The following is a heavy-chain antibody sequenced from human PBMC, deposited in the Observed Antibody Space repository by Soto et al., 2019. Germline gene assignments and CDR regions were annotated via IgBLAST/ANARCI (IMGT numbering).Heavy chain of an antibody. Sequence: EVQLVESGGGLVQPGGSLRVSCAASGFTFTSYWMSWVRQAPGKGLEWVAHIKEDGSAKYYLDSVKGRFTISRDNAKNSLYLQMSSLRAEDTAVYYCAREDFYRVDYWGQGNLVTVS. CDR3: AREDFYRVDY. CDR1: GFTFTSYW. V-gene: IGHV3-7*01. J-gene: IGHJ4*02. CDR2: IKEDGSAK.